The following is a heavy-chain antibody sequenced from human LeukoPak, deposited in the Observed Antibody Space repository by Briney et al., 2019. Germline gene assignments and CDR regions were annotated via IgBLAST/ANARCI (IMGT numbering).Heavy chain of an antibody. CDR2: MNPNSGNT. V-gene: IGHV1-8*01. J-gene: IGHJ5*02. D-gene: IGHD6-13*01. CDR1: GYTFTSYD. Sequence: ASVKASCKASGYTFTSYDINWVRQATGQGLEWMGWMNPNSGNTGYAQKFQGRVTMTRNTSISTAYMELSSLRSEDTAVYYCTLAAAGPNWFDPWGQGTLVTVSS. CDR3: TLAAAGPNWFDP.